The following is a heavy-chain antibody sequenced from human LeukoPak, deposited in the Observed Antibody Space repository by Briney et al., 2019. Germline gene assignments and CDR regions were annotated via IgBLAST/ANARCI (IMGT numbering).Heavy chain of an antibody. V-gene: IGHV4-34*01. CDR1: GGSFSGYY. J-gene: IGHJ4*02. CDR2: INHSGST. Sequence: PSETLSLTCAVYGGSFSGYYWSWIRQPPGKGLEWIEEINHSGSTNYNPSLKSRVTISVDTSKNQFSLKLSSVTAADTAVYYCARGSFGWGYRFLGSFDYWGQGTLVTVSS. CDR3: ARGSFGWGYRFLGSFDY. D-gene: IGHD5-18*01.